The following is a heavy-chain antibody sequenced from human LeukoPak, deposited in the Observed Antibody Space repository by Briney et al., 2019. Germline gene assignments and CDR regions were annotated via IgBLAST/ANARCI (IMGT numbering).Heavy chain of an antibody. CDR2: SNPSGGST. CDR3: ARDYCSSTSCPAYYFDY. D-gene: IGHD2-2*01. Sequence: GASVKVSCKASGYTFTSYYMHWVRQAPGQGLEWMGISNPSGGSTSYAQKFQGRVTMTRDTSTSTVYMELSSLRSEDTAVYYCARDYCSSTSCPAYYFDYWGQGTLVTVSS. V-gene: IGHV1-46*01. J-gene: IGHJ4*02. CDR1: GYTFTSYY.